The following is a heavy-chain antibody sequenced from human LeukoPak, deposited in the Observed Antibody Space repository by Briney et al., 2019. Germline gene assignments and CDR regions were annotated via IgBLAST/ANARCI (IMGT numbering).Heavy chain of an antibody. CDR2: ISSSGSTI. V-gene: IGHV3-48*03. CDR3: ASGFSSYFDY. Sequence: GGSLRLSCAASGFTFSRYYMHWVRQAPGKGLEWVSYISSSGSTIYYADSVKGRFTISRDNAKNSLYLQVNSLRAEDTAVYYCASGFSSYFDYWGQGTLVTVSS. CDR1: GFTFSRYY. D-gene: IGHD6-6*01. J-gene: IGHJ4*02.